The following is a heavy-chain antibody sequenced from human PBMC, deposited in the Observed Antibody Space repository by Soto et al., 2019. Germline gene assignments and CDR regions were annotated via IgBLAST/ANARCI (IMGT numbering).Heavy chain of an antibody. D-gene: IGHD3-10*01. CDR1: GGSISSYY. V-gene: IGHV4-59*01. Sequence: PSETLPLTCTVSGGSISSYYWIWIRQPTGKGLGWIGYIYYSGSTNYNPSLKSRVTISVDTSKNQFSLKLSSVTAADTAVYYCARDQYYYGSGSYYSRWFDPWGQGTLVTVSS. J-gene: IGHJ5*02. CDR2: IYYSGST. CDR3: ARDQYYYGSGSYYSRWFDP.